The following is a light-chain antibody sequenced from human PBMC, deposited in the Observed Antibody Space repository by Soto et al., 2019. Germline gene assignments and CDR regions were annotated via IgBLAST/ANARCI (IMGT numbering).Light chain of an antibody. Sequence: DIQMTQSPSSLSASVGDRVTITCRASQSISSNLNWYQQKPGEAPKLLIYVASSVQSGVQSRFSGSESGTDYTLTISSLQPDDFASCYCQQRYNTPYTFGQGTKLEIK. CDR3: QQRYNTPYT. J-gene: IGKJ2*01. V-gene: IGKV1-39*01. CDR1: QSISSN. CDR2: VAS.